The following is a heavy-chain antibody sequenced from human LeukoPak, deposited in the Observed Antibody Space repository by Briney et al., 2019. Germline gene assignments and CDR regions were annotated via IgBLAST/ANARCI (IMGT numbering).Heavy chain of an antibody. V-gene: IGHV3-9*01. Sequence: PGGSLRLSCAASGFTFDDYAMHWVRQAPGKGLEWVSGISWNSGSIGYADSVKGRFTISRDNAKNSLYLQMNSLRAEDTALYYCAKGHCSGGSCSEYDAFDIWGQGTMVTVSS. CDR1: GFTFDDYA. CDR3: AKGHCSGGSCSEYDAFDI. J-gene: IGHJ3*02. D-gene: IGHD2-15*01. CDR2: ISWNSGSI.